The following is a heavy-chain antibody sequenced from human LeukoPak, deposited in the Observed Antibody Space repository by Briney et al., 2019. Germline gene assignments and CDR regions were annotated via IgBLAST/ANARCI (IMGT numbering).Heavy chain of an antibody. CDR3: ARDHPPYYYDSSGYDY. CDR1: GYTFTGYY. CDR2: INPNSGGT. V-gene: IGHV1-2*02. Sequence: ASVKVSCKASGYTFTGYYMHWVQQAPGQGLEWMGWINPNSGGTNYAQKFQGRVTMTRDTSISTAYMELRSLRSDDTAVYYCARDHPPYYYDSSGYDYWGQGTLVTVSS. J-gene: IGHJ4*02. D-gene: IGHD3-22*01.